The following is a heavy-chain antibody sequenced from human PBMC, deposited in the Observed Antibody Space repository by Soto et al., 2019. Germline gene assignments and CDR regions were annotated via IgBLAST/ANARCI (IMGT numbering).Heavy chain of an antibody. CDR3: ATATTALIFGLVTKGYNWFDP. CDR1: GYTLTELS. D-gene: IGHD3-3*01. CDR2: FDPEDGET. Sequence: ASVKVSCKVSGYTLTELSMHWVRQAPGKGLEWMGGFDPEDGETIYAQKFQGRVTMTEDTSTDTAYMELSSLRSEDTAVYYCATATTALIFGLVTKGYNWFDPWGQGTLVTVSS. J-gene: IGHJ5*02. V-gene: IGHV1-24*01.